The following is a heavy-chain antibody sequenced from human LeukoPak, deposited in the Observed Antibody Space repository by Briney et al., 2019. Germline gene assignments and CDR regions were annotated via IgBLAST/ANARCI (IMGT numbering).Heavy chain of an antibody. CDR1: GFTFSSYE. D-gene: IGHD3-10*01. CDR3: ARCLGFGELSS. CDR2: IRQDGSEK. Sequence: GGSLRLSCAASGFTFSSYEMDWVRQAPGKGLEWVGNIRQDGSEKHYVDSMKGRFTISRDNAKNSLYLQMNSLRAEDTAVYYCARCLGFGELSSWGQGTLVTVSS. J-gene: IGHJ4*02. V-gene: IGHV3-7*01.